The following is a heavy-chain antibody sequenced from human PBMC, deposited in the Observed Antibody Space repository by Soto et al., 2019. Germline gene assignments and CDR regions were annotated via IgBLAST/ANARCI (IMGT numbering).Heavy chain of an antibody. Sequence: GGSLRLSCAASGFTFSSYSMNWVRQAPGKGLEWVSSISSSSSYIYYADSVKGRFTISRDNAKNSLYLQMNSLRAEDTAVYYCARAFYYILPGSYRPFDYWGQGTLVTGFS. CDR3: ARAFYYILPGSYRPFDY. D-gene: IGHD3-9*01. CDR2: ISSSSSYI. V-gene: IGHV3-21*01. J-gene: IGHJ4*02. CDR1: GFTFSSYS.